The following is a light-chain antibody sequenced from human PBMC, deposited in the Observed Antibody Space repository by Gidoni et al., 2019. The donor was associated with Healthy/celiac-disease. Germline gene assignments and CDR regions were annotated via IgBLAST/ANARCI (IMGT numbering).Light chain of an antibody. CDR3: QQRSNWPGFT. CDR1: QSVSSY. J-gene: IGKJ3*01. Sequence: EIVLTQSPATLSLSPGERATLSCRASQSVSSYLAWYQQKPGQAPRLLIYDASNRATGIPDFTLTISSLEPEDFAVYYCQQRSNWPGFTFGPXTKVDIK. V-gene: IGKV3-11*01. CDR2: DAS.